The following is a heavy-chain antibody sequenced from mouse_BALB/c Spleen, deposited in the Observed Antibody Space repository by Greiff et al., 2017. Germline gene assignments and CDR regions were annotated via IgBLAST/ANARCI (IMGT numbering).Heavy chain of an antibody. CDR2: ISDGGSYT. CDR3: AREGDGRGLAY. V-gene: IGHV5-4*02. J-gene: IGHJ3*01. CDR1: GFTFSDYY. Sequence: DVKLVESGGGLVKPGGSLKLSCAASGFTFSDYYMYWVRQTPEKRLEWVATISDGGSYTYYPDSVKGRFTISRDNAKNNLYLQMSSLKSEDTAMYYCAREGDGRGLAYWGQGTLVTVSA. D-gene: IGHD2-3*01.